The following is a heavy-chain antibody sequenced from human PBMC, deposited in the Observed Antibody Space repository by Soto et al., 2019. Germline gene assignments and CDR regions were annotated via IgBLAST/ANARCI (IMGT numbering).Heavy chain of an antibody. CDR3: AKDTREDVYYYYGMDV. V-gene: IGHV3-23*01. D-gene: IGHD1-26*01. CDR2: ISGSGGST. Sequence: PGGSLRLSCAASGFTFSSYAMSWVRQAPGKGLEWVSAISGSGGSTYYADSVKGRFTISRDNSKNTLYLQMNSLRAEDTAVYYCAKDTREDVYYYYGMDVWGQGTTVTVSS. CDR1: GFTFSSYA. J-gene: IGHJ6*02.